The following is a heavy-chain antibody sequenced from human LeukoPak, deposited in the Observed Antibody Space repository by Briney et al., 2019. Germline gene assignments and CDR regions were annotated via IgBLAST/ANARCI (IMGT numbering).Heavy chain of an antibody. Sequence: SETLSLTCTVSGGSNSSYYWSWIRQPPGKGLEWIGYIYYSGSTNFNPSLKSRVTISEDTSKNQFSLKLSSVTAADTAVYYCARNNMVRDLVGSYYFDYWGQGTLVTVSS. CDR1: GGSNSSYY. V-gene: IGHV4-59*01. CDR2: IYYSGST. CDR3: ARNNMVRDLVGSYYFDY. D-gene: IGHD3-10*01. J-gene: IGHJ4*02.